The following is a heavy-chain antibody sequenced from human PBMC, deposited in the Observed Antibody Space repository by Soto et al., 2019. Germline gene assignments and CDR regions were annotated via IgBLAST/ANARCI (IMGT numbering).Heavy chain of an antibody. CDR1: GGTFSTYT. CDR3: AGDPDSLYNDSHASSYP. Sequence: QVQLVQSGAEVKKPGSSVKVSCKASGGTFSTYTITWVRQAPGQGLEWMGRIIPIIGIINYAQKFQGRVTICADKVTGTAYMALTGLSSDDTAVYYFAGDPDSLYNDSHASSYPWGQGTLVTVSS. V-gene: IGHV1-69*08. J-gene: IGHJ5*02. CDR2: IIPIIGII. D-gene: IGHD3-16*01.